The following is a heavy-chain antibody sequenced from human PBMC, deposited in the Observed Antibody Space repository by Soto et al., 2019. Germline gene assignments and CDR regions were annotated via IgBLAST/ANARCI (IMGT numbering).Heavy chain of an antibody. J-gene: IGHJ4*02. V-gene: IGHV4-30-4*01. Sequence: QVQLRESGPGLVKPSHTLSLTCTVSGDSISSGDYYWSWIRQPPGKGLEWIGCIYYSGNTYYNPSVKRGFSISVETSKNQFSLQLSSVTGGDTAVYYCARGFKRYGSRRGAIEYWGLGTLVTVSS. CDR3: ARGFKRYGSRRGAIEY. CDR1: GDSISSGDYY. D-gene: IGHD5-18*01. CDR2: IYYSGNT.